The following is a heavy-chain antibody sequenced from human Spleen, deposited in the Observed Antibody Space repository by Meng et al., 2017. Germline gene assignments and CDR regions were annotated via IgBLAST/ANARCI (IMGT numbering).Heavy chain of an antibody. CDR1: DYTFTGYG. CDR2: LGAHDGDT. D-gene: IGHD5-18*01. CDR3: ARDRFTVDTVRADY. J-gene: IGHJ4*02. Sequence: QVYLVQSGAEVKKPGASVQVSCKSSDYTFTGYGVSWVRQAPGQGLEWMAWLGAHDGDTSHAPKFQGRVTVSADTSTSTAYMELRSLRSDDTAVYYCARDRFTVDTVRADYWGQGTLVTVSS. V-gene: IGHV1-18*01.